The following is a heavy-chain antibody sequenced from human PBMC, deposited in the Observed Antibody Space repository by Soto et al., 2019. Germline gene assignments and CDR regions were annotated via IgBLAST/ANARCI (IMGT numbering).Heavy chain of an antibody. CDR1: XGSISSGGYY. J-gene: IGHJ3*02. D-gene: IGHD1-1*01. Sequence: SETLSLTCTVSXGSISSGGYYWSWIRQHPGKGLEWIGYIYYSGSTYYNPSLKSRVTISVDTSKNQFSLKLSSVTAADTAVYYCARESNGTADAFDIWGQGTMVTVSS. CDR2: IYYSGST. V-gene: IGHV4-31*03. CDR3: ARESNGTADAFDI.